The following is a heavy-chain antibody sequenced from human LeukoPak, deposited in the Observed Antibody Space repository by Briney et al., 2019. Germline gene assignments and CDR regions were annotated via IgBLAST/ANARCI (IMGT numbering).Heavy chain of an antibody. J-gene: IGHJ3*02. D-gene: IGHD2-15*01. Sequence: PSETLSLTCAVSGGSISSGGYSWSWIRQPPGKGLEWIGYIYHSGSTYYNPSLKSRVTTSVDRSKNQFSLKLSSVTAADTAVYYCTRGRYCSADICSGGDAFDIWGQGTMVSVSS. V-gene: IGHV4-30-2*01. CDR1: GGSISSGGYS. CDR3: TRGRYCSADICSGGDAFDI. CDR2: IYHSGST.